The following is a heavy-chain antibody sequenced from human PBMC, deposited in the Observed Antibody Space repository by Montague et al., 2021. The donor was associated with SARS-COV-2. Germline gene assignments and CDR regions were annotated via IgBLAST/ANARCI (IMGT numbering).Heavy chain of an antibody. V-gene: IGHV4-59*08. CDR3: ARHYSATLPAVY. D-gene: IGHD2-15*01. CDR1: GGSISSFY. Sequence: SETLSLTCTVSGGSISSFYWSWFRQPPGRGLEWIGYISDSGSTNYKPPLTSRVTMSVDTSKNQFSLKVNSVTAADTAVYYCARHYSATLPAVYWGQGTLVTVSS. J-gene: IGHJ4*02. CDR2: ISDSGST.